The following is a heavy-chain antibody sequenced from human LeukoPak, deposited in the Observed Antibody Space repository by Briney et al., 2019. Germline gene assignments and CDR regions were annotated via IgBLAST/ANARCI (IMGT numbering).Heavy chain of an antibody. V-gene: IGHV3-30*04. Sequence: GRSLRLSCAAPGFTFSTYAMHWVRQAPGKGLEWVAVISYDGSNKYYADSVKGRFTISRDNSKNTLYLQMNSLRAEDTAVYYCARDHSHGYSYGYSDYWGQGTLVTVSS. CDR1: GFTFSTYA. CDR3: ARDHSHGYSYGYSDY. CDR2: ISYDGSNK. J-gene: IGHJ4*02. D-gene: IGHD5-18*01.